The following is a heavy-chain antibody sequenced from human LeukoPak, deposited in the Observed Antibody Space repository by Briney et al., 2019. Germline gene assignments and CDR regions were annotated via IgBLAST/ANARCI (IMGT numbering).Heavy chain of an antibody. CDR1: GFTFSSYS. CDR3: ARPIGGGTQDFDY. J-gene: IGHJ4*02. CDR2: ISSSSSYI. D-gene: IGHD1-7*01. Sequence: GGSLRLSCAASGFTFSSYSMNWVRQAPGKGLEWVSSISSSSSYIYYADSVKGRFTISRDNAKNTLYLQMNSLRAEDTAVYYCARPIGGGTQDFDYWGQGTLVTVSS. V-gene: IGHV3-21*01.